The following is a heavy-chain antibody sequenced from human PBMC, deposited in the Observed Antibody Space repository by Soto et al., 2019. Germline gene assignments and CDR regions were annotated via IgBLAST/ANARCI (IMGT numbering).Heavy chain of an antibody. CDR1: GYTFTGYY. Sequence: ASVKVSCKAPGYTFTGYYMHWVRQAPGQGLEWMGWINPNSGGTNYAQKFQGWVTMTRDTSISTAYMELSRLRSDDTAVYYCAREMPGLAYSNPDYYMDVWGKGTTVTVSS. D-gene: IGHD4-4*01. J-gene: IGHJ6*03. CDR3: AREMPGLAYSNPDYYMDV. CDR2: INPNSGGT. V-gene: IGHV1-2*04.